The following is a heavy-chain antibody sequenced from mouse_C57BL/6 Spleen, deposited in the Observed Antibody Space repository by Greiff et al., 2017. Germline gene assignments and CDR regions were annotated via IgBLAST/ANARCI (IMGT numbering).Heavy chain of an antibody. CDR2: ISSGSSTI. J-gene: IGHJ1*03. CDR1: GFTFSDYG. Sequence: DVMLVESGGGLVKPGGSLKLSCAASGFTFSDYGMHWVRQAPEKGLEWVAYISSGSSTIYYADTVKGRFTISRDNAKNTLFLQMTSLRSEDTARYYCARSYYGSSYNWYFDVWGTGTTVTVSS. V-gene: IGHV5-17*01. CDR3: ARSYYGSSYNWYFDV. D-gene: IGHD1-1*01.